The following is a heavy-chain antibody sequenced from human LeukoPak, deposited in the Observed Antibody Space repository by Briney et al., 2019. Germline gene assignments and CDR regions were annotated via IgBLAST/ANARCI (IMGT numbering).Heavy chain of an antibody. Sequence: GGSLRLSCAGSGFIFSSYAMSWVRQAPGKGLEWVSAITGSGATTYYADSVKGRFTISRDNSKNTLYLQMDSLRAEDTAVYYCARGRYCSSTSCYKAFDIWGQGTKVTISS. CDR3: ARGRYCSSTSCYKAFDI. J-gene: IGHJ3*02. D-gene: IGHD2-2*02. CDR1: GFIFSSYA. CDR2: ITGSGATT. V-gene: IGHV3-23*01.